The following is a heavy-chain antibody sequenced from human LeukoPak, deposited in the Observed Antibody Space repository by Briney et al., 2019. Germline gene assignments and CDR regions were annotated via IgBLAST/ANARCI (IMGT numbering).Heavy chain of an antibody. Sequence: SETLSLTCTVSGGSISSSSYSWGWIRQPPGKGLQWIGNIYYTGSTFYNPSLKSRVTISLDTSKHQFSLKLTSVTAADTAVYYCAREWDSSSFDPRASGDYWGQGTPVTVSS. V-gene: IGHV4-39*07. J-gene: IGHJ4*02. CDR1: GGSISSSSYS. CDR3: AREWDSSSFDPRASGDY. CDR2: IYYTGST. D-gene: IGHD3-9*01.